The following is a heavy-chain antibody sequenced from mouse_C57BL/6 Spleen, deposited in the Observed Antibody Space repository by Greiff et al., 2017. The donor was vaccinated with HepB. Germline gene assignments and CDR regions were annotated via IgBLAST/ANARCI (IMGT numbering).Heavy chain of an antibody. Sequence: EVQLQQSGPELVKPGASVKISCKASGYTFTDYYMNWVKQSHGKSLEWIGDINPNNGCTSYNQKFKGKATLTVDKSSITAYMELRSLTSEDSAVYYYARITTVVATTGTDYWGQGTTLTVSS. CDR1: GYTFTDYY. J-gene: IGHJ2*01. CDR3: ARITTVVATTGTDY. V-gene: IGHV1-26*01. D-gene: IGHD1-1*01. CDR2: INPNNGCT.